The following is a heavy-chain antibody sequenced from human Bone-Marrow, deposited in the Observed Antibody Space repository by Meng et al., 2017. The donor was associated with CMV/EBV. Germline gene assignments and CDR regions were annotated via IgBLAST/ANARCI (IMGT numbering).Heavy chain of an antibody. V-gene: IGHV3-23*01. CDR2: ISGSGGST. CDR3: ARQYQLRDHYYYYGLDV. CDR1: GFTFDDYG. D-gene: IGHD2-2*01. Sequence: GGSLRLSCAASGFTFDDYGMSWVRQAPGKGLEWVSAISGSGGSTYYADSVKGRFTISRDNSKNTLYLQMNSLRGEDTTVYYCARQYQLRDHYYYYGLDVWGQGTTVTVSS. J-gene: IGHJ6*02.